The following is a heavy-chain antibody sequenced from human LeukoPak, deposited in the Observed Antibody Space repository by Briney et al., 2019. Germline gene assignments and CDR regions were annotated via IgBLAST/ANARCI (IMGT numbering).Heavy chain of an antibody. CDR1: GFTFSSYT. CDR2: ISGSSGYI. V-gene: IGHV3-21*01. Sequence: GGSLRLSCEASGFTFSSYTMNWVRQAPGKGLEWVSSISGSSGYIYYADSVKGRFTISRDNAKNSLYVQMNSLRAEDTAVYYCARSGSCDYWGQGILVTVSP. J-gene: IGHJ4*02. CDR3: ARSGSCDY. D-gene: IGHD1-26*01.